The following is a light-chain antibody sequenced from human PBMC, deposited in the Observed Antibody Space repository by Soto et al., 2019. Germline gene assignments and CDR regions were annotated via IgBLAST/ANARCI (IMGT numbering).Light chain of an antibody. CDR1: SSDVGDYNY. J-gene: IGLJ2*01. CDR3: SSFAGSPVV. V-gene: IGLV2-8*01. Sequence: QSALTQPPSASGSLGQSVTIPCTGTSSDVGDYNYVSWYQQHPGKVPKLMIYEVSKRPSGVPDRFSGSKSGNTASLTVSGLQADDEAAYYCSSFAGSPVVFGGGTKRTVL. CDR2: EVS.